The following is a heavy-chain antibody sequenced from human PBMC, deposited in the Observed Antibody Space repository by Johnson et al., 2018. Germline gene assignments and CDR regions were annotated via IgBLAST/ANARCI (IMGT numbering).Heavy chain of an antibody. D-gene: IGHD2-15*01. J-gene: IGHJ6*02. CDR3: AKHMSHILVIRGGFDV. Sequence: VQLVQSGGGAVRPGRSLRLSCGDSGFTFDDFAMRWVRQAPGMGLAWVSGFNWGRGNTGYTDSVKGRFTISRYNAENSLYLQMTRRRIEDTALYSCAKHMSHILVIRGGFDVWGQGTTVTVSS. V-gene: IGHV3-20*04. CDR2: FNWGRGNT. CDR1: GFTFDDFA.